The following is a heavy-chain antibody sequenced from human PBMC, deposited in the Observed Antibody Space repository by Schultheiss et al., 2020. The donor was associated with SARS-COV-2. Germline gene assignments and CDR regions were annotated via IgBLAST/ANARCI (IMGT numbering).Heavy chain of an antibody. CDR2: ISAYNGNT. D-gene: IGHD1-14*01. J-gene: IGHJ6*02. CDR1: GYTFTSYG. Sequence: ASVKVSCKASGYTFTSYGISWVRQAPGQGLEWMGWISAYNGNTNYAQKLQGRVTMTTDTSTSTAYMELRSLRSDDTAVYYCARDLPTIHQTGPYYYYGMDVWGQGTTVTVSS. V-gene: IGHV1-18*01. CDR3: ARDLPTIHQTGPYYYYGMDV.